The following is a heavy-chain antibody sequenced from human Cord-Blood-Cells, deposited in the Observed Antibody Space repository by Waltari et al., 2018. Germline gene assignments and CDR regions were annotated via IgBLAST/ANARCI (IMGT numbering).Heavy chain of an antibody. J-gene: IGHJ2*01. Sequence: QVTLKESGPVLVKPTETLTLTCTVSGFSLSNARMGVSWIRQPPGKALEWLAHILSNDEKSYSTSLKSRLTISKDTSKSQVVLTMTNMDPVDTATYYCARINGDYWYFDLWGRGTLVTVSS. CDR2: ILSNDEK. CDR3: ARINGDYWYFDL. V-gene: IGHV2-26*01. D-gene: IGHD3-10*01. CDR1: GFSLSNARMG.